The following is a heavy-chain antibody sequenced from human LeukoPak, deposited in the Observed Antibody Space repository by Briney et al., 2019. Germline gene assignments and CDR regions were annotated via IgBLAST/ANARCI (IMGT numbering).Heavy chain of an antibody. CDR2: ISSSGSHV. V-gene: IGHV3-48*03. CDR1: GFTFSDYE. J-gene: IGHJ6*01. D-gene: IGHD1-14*01. CDR3: ARDISQPDPYGLDV. Sequence: GGSLRLSCAASGFTFSDYEMNWVRRAPGRGLEFVSFISSSGSHVYYADSVQGRFTISRDNAKKALYLQMNSLRAEDTAIYYCARDISQPDPYGLDVWGQGTAVTVSS.